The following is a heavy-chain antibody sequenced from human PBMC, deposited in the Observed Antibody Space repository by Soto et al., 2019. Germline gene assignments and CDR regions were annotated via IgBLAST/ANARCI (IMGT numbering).Heavy chain of an antibody. CDR1: GGLFRSFA. CDR2: IIPMSGAP. CDR3: ARRGNKNFFPCNNYYYGMGV. J-gene: IGHJ6*02. V-gene: IGHV1-69*01. D-gene: IGHD3-16*01. Sequence: QVQLVQSGAEVKKPGSSVKISCKTSGGLFRSFAVTWVRQAPGQGLEWLGGIIPMSGAPKYAQKFQGRLTITADESTTTAYMEMSSLSSEDTAVYYCARRGNKNFFPCNNYYYGMGVWGQGTTVTVSS.